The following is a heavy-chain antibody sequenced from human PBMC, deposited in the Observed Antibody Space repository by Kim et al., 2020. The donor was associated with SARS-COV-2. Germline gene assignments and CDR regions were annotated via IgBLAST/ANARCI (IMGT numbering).Heavy chain of an antibody. CDR1: GFTFSGSA. CDR3: TSVPGTSLAFWVAFDI. V-gene: IGHV3-73*01. D-gene: IGHD1-1*01. CDR2: IRSKATGYAT. Sequence: GGSLRLSCAASGFTFSGSAIHWVRQASGKGLEWVGRIRSKATGYATAYAASVKGRFTISRDDSKNTTYLQMNSLKTEDTSVYYCTSVPGTSLAFWVAFDIWGRGTMVAASS. J-gene: IGHJ3*02.